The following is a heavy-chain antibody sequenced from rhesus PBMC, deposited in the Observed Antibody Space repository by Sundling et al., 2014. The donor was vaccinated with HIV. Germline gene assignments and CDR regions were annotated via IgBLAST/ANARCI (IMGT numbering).Heavy chain of an antibody. D-gene: IGHD6-13*01. CDR2: ISGSSGST. V-gene: IGHV4-99*02. CDR1: GYSISSGYY. CDR3: ARGGIAAGL. Sequence: QVLLQESGPGLVKPSETLSLTCAVSGYSISSGYYWGWIRQPPGKGLEYIGYISGSSGSTYSNPSLKSRVTISKDASKNQFSLKLTSVTAADTAVYFCARGGIAAGLWGQGVLVTVSS. J-gene: IGHJ4*01.